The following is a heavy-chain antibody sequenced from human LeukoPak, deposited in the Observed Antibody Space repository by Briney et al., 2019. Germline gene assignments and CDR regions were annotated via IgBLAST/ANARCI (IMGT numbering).Heavy chain of an antibody. CDR1: GDTFRTYW. V-gene: IGHV3-7*03. J-gene: IGHJ4*02. CDR3: AGRYFDN. CDR2: INPDGSER. Sequence: PGGSLRLSCAASGDTFRTYWMHWVRQAPGKGLEWVANINPDGSERYYVDSVTGRFTISRDNAKNSLFLQMNRLRVEDMAVYYCAGRYFDNWGQGTLVTVS.